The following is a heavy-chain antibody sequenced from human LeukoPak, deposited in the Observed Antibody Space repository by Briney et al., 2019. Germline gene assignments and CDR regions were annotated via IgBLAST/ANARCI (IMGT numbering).Heavy chain of an antibody. CDR3: ARQINSSGWQT. D-gene: IGHD6-19*01. V-gene: IGHV4-59*08. J-gene: IGHJ5*02. Sequence: SETLSLTCTVSGGSISSYYWSWIRQPPGKGLEWIGFIYYSGSTNYNPSLKSRVTISVDASKNQFSLKLSSVTAADTAVYYCARQINSSGWQTWGQGTLVTVSS. CDR1: GGSISSYY. CDR2: IYYSGST.